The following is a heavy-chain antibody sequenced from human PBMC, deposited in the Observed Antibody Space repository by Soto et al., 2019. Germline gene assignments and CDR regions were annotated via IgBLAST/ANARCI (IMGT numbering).Heavy chain of an antibody. CDR1: GLNFDDFA. Sequence: EVQLVESGGRLVQPGRSLRLSCVGTGLNFDDFARHWVRQAPGKGLEWVSGITWNSRVLAYADSVKGRFTISRDNARNSLYLQMDSLRDEDTALYYCAKGRYDFWSPYYFDSWGQGTLVTVSS. V-gene: IGHV3-9*01. D-gene: IGHD3-3*01. CDR2: ITWNSRVL. J-gene: IGHJ4*02. CDR3: AKGRYDFWSPYYFDS.